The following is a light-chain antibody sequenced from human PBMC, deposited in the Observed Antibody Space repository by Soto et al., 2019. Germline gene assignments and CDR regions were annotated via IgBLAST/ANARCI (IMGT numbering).Light chain of an antibody. CDR1: QSISNS. V-gene: IGKV1-5*01. CDR2: EAS. Sequence: DIQMTQSPPTVSASVGDRVTITCRARQSISNSLAWYQQKPGKAPNLLIYEASSLQSGVPSRFSGSGSGTDFTLTISSLQPDDFATYYCQHYNSYSEAFGQGTKVDI. CDR3: QHYNSYSEA. J-gene: IGKJ1*01.